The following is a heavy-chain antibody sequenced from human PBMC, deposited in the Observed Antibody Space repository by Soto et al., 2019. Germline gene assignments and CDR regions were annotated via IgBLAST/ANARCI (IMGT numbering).Heavy chain of an antibody. Sequence: SETLSLTCSVSGGSISNSYWNWIRQPPGKGLEWIGYIFYSGNTNYNPSLKSRVTISVDTSKNQISLNLSSVTAADTAVYFCARDVIVDAPDYFHYWGRGTLVTVSS. J-gene: IGHJ4*02. CDR1: GGSISNSY. D-gene: IGHD1-26*01. CDR2: IFYSGNT. CDR3: ARDVIVDAPDYFHY. V-gene: IGHV4-59*01.